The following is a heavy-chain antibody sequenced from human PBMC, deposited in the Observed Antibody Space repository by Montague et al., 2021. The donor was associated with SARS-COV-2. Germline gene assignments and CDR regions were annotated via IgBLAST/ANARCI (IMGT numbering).Heavy chain of an antibody. CDR1: GFTFSSYA. CDR2: ISYDGSNK. V-gene: IGHV3-30-3*01. CDR3: ARVFGCYDFWSGYFREDYYYYGMDV. D-gene: IGHD3-3*01. J-gene: IGHJ6*02. Sequence: SLRLSCAASGFTFSSYAMHWVRQAPGKGLEWVAVISYDGSNKYYADSVKGRFTISRDNSKNTLYLQMNSLRAEDTAVYYCARVFGCYDFWSGYFREDYYYYGMDVRGQGTTVTVSS.